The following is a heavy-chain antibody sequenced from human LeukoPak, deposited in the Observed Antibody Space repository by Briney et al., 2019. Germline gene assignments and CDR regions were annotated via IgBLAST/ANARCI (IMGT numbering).Heavy chain of an antibody. J-gene: IGHJ4*02. V-gene: IGHV3-23*01. Sequence: GGSLRLSCAASGFTLSCYAITGVRQAPGKGWEWVSVISGSGGSDSGGNTYYADSLKGRFTISRDNSMNTLYLQMNSLRAEDTAVYYCAKHRFDDLSPIECWGQGTLVTVSS. D-gene: IGHD3-9*01. CDR3: AKHRFDDLSPIEC. CDR1: GFTLSCYA. CDR2: ISGSGGSDSGGNT.